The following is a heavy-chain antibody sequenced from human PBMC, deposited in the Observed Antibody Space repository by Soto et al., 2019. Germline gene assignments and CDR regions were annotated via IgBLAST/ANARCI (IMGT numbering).Heavy chain of an antibody. CDR3: ARDLIF. J-gene: IGHJ4*02. CDR1: GGSVSSGSYY. V-gene: IGHV4-61*01. CDR2: IYYSGST. Sequence: ETLSLTCTVSGGSVSSGSYYWSWIRQPPGKGLEWIGYIYYSGSTNYNPSLKSRVTISVDTSKNQFSLKLSSVTAADTAVYYCARDLIFWGQGTLVTVSS. D-gene: IGHD3-3*01.